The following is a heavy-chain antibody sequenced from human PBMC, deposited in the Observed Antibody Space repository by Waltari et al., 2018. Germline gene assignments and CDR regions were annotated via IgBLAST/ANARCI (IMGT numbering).Heavy chain of an antibody. CDR2: VHGSGRS. Sequence: QLQLQESGPGLVKPSGTPSLSCAVSGDSMSSTYWWSWVRQSPQKGLEWIGQVHGSGRSNYSPSFASRVTVSLDTSNNQFSLKVTAATAADTAVYYCARDRGRGLYLDTWGPGTLVTVSP. CDR3: ARDRGRGLYLDT. J-gene: IGHJ5*02. CDR1: GDSMSSTYW. D-gene: IGHD2-15*01. V-gene: IGHV4-4*02.